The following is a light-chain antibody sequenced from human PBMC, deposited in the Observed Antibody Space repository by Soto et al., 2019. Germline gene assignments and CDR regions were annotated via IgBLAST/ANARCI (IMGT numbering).Light chain of an antibody. CDR1: QSVSSSQ. V-gene: IGKV3-20*01. CDR2: GAS. CDR3: QQYGRSPPIT. Sequence: EIVLMQSPGTLSLSPGERATLSCRASQSVSSSQLAWYQQKPGQAPRLLIYGASSRATGIPDRFSGSGSGTDFSLTISRLETEDFAVYYCQQYGRSPPITFGQGTRLAIK. J-gene: IGKJ5*01.